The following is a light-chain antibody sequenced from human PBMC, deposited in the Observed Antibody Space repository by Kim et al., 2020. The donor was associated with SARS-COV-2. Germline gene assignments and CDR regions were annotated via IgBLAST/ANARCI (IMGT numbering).Light chain of an antibody. J-gene: IGKJ1*01. CDR2: DAS. CDR1: QSISSW. V-gene: IGKV1-5*01. CDR3: QQYNSYSPEGP. Sequence: DIQMTQSPSTLSASVGDRVTITCRASQSISSWLAWYQQKPGKAPKLLIYDASSLESGVPSRFSGSGSGTEFTLTISSLQPDDFATYYCQQYNSYSPEGPFGQGTKVDIK.